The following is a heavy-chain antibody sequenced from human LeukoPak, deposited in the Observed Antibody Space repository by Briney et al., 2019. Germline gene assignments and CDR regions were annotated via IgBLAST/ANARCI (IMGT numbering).Heavy chain of an antibody. J-gene: IGHJ4*02. CDR1: GDTFTSYG. CDR3: ASGVVVARFDY. V-gene: IGHV1-18*04. Sequence: GASVKVACKASGDTFTSYGISWVRQAPGQGLEWMVWISAYNGNTNYAQKLQGRVTMTTDTSTSTAYMELRSLRSDDPAVYYCASGVVVARFDYWGQGTLVTVSS. CDR2: ISAYNGNT. D-gene: IGHD2-15*01.